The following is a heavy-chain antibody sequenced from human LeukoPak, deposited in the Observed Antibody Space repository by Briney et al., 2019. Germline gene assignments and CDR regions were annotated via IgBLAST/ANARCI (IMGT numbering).Heavy chain of an antibody. Sequence: PGGSLRLSCAASGFTFDDYAMHWVRQAPGKGLEWVSGISWNSGSIGYADSVKGRFTISRDNAKNSLYLQMNSLRAEDTALYYCAKDTYYGSGSYQYFDYWGQGTLVTVSS. CDR3: AKDTYYGSGSYQYFDY. D-gene: IGHD3-10*01. J-gene: IGHJ4*02. CDR2: ISWNSGSI. V-gene: IGHV3-9*01. CDR1: GFTFDDYA.